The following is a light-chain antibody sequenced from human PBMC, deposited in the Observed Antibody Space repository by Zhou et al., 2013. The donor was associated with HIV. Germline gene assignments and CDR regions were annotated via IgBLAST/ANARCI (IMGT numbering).Light chain of an antibody. Sequence: DIQMTQSPSSLSASVGDRVTITCQASQDISNYLNWYQQKPGKAPKLLIYDASNLETGVPSRFSGSGSGTDFTFTISSLQPEDIATYYCQQYYNLPLTFGGGTEGGDQT. J-gene: IGKJ4*01. V-gene: IGKV1-33*01. CDR2: DAS. CDR3: QQYYNLPLT. CDR1: QDISNY.